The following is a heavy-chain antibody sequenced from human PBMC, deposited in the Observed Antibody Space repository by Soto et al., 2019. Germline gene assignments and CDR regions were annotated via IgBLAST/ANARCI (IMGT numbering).Heavy chain of an antibody. J-gene: IGHJ3*02. CDR2: SRNKANSYSI. CDR1: GFTFRDYY. D-gene: IGHD1-26*01. V-gene: IGHV3-72*01. Sequence: PGGSLRLSCAVSGFTFRDYYMDWVRQAPGKGLEWVGLSRNKANSYSIEYAASVKDRFTISRDDSKNSLYLQMNSLKTEDTAVYYCARYSGSYRRAFDIWGQVTMVTVSS. CDR3: ARYSGSYRRAFDI.